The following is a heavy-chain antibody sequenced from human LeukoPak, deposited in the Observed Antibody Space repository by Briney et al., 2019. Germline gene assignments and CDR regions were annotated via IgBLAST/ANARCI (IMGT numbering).Heavy chain of an antibody. CDR3: ARTDIYYPYDTFDI. Sequence: SETLSLTCTVSGGSISSSSYYWGWIRQPPGKGLEWIGSIYYSGSTYYNPSLKSRVTISVDTSKNQFSLKLNSVTAADTAVYYCARTDIYYPYDTFDIWGQGTMVTVSS. V-gene: IGHV4-39*07. J-gene: IGHJ3*02. CDR1: GGSISSSSYY. D-gene: IGHD1-26*01. CDR2: IYYSGST.